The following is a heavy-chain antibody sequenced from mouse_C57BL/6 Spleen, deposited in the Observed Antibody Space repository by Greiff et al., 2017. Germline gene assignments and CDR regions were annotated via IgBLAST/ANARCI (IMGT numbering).Heavy chain of an antibody. V-gene: IGHV5-4*01. CDR2: ISDGGSYT. J-gene: IGHJ2*01. CDR1: GFTFSSYA. CDR3: ASLTGTLYYVDY. D-gene: IGHD4-1*01. Sequence: EVQGVESGGGLVKPGGSLKLSCAASGFTFSSYAMSWVRQTPEKRLEWVATISDGGSYTYYPDNVKGRFTISRDNAKNNLYLQMSHLKSEDTAMYYCASLTGTLYYVDYWGQGTTLTVSS.